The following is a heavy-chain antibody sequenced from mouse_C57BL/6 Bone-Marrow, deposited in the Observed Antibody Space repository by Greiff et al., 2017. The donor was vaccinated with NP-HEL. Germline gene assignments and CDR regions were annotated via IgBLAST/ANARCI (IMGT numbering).Heavy chain of an antibody. CDR2: INYDGSST. J-gene: IGHJ2*01. CDR3: ARDLGSSLDY. V-gene: IGHV5-16*01. Sequence: EVMLVESEGGLVQPGSSMKLSCTASGFTFSDYYMAWVRQVPEKGLEWVANINYDGSSTYYLDSLKSRFIISRDNAKNILYLQMSSLKSEDTATYYCARDLGSSLDYWGQGTTLTVSS. CDR1: GFTFSDYY. D-gene: IGHD1-1*01.